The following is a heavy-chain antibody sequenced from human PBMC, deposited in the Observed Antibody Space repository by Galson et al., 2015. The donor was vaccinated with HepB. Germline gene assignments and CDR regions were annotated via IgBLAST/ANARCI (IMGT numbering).Heavy chain of an antibody. J-gene: IGHJ6*03. CDR1: GFTFSSYA. D-gene: IGHD6-13*01. CDR3: ARDPGSAAGTYYYYYMDV. Sequence: SLRLSCAASGFTFSSYAMHWVRQAPGKGLEYVSAISSNGGSTYYANSVKGRFTISRDNSKNTLYLQMGSLRAEDMAVYYCARDPGSAAGTYYYYYMDVWGKGTTVTVSS. CDR2: ISSNGGST. V-gene: IGHV3-64*01.